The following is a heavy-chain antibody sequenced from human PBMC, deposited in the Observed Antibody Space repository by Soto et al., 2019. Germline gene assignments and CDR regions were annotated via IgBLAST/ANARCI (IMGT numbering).Heavy chain of an antibody. CDR2: IFYSGKI. D-gene: IGHD3-9*01. CDR3: ARGGHHHYDILTGSPYWYFNL. V-gene: IGHV4-59*01. CDR1: VGSISSYY. Sequence: PSETLSLTCTVSVGSISSYYWSWIRQPPGKGLEWIGYIFYSGKIDYNPSLKSRVTMSVDMSKNQISLKLTSVSAADTAVYYCARGGHHHYDILTGSPYWYFNLWGRGTMVT. J-gene: IGHJ2*01.